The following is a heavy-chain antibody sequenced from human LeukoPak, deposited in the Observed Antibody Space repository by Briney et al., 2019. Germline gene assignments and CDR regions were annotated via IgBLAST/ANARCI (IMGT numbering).Heavy chain of an antibody. CDR2: IRYDGNNK. V-gene: IGHV3-30*02. Sequence: GGSLRLSCAASGFTFSSYGMHWVRQAPGKGLEWVAFIRYDGNNKYYADSVKGRFTISRDNSKNTLYLQMNSLRAEDTAVYYCAKDFDYSNYDAFDIWGQGTMVTVSS. D-gene: IGHD4-11*01. J-gene: IGHJ3*02. CDR3: AKDFDYSNYDAFDI. CDR1: GFTFSSYG.